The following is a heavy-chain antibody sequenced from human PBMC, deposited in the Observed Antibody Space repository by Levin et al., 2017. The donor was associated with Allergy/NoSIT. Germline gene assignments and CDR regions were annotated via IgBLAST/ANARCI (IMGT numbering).Heavy chain of an antibody. CDR2: IYPGDSTT. CDR1: GYNFAIYR. Sequence: GGSLRLSCEGSGYNFAIYRIGWVRQMPGKGLEWMGIIYPGDSTTKYSPSFEGQVTISVDKSIHTVYLQWSRLKTSDTAMYYCARQGWGLPDYWGQGTLVTVSS. J-gene: IGHJ4*02. D-gene: IGHD2-21*02. V-gene: IGHV5-51*01. CDR3: ARQGWGLPDY.